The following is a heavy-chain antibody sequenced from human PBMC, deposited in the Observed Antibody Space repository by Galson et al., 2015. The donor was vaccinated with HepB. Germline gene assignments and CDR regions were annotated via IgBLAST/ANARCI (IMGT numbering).Heavy chain of an antibody. V-gene: IGHV4-4*07. CDR3: ARVGDDSSGYYSSEYFDY. Sequence: LSLTCTVSGGSISSYYWSWIRQPAGKGLEWIGRIYTSGSTNYNPSLKSRVTMSVDTSKNQFSLKLSSVTAADTAVYYCARVGDDSSGYYSSEYFDYWGQGTLVTVSS. CDR1: GGSISSYY. J-gene: IGHJ4*02. CDR2: IYTSGST. D-gene: IGHD3-22*01.